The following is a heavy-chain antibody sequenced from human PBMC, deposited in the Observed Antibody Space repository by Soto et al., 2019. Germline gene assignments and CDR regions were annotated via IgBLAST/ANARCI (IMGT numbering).Heavy chain of an antibody. CDR2: TNAGNGNI. CDR3: TARYYISVPGPPAY. J-gene: IGHJ4*02. D-gene: IGHD6-19*01. Sequence: ASVKVSCKASGYTFTSYAMHWVRQAPGQRLEWMGWTNAGNGNIKYSQKFQGRITITRDTSASTAYMELNSLKTEDTAVYYYTARYYISVPGPPAYWGQGTLVTVSS. V-gene: IGHV1-3*01. CDR1: GYTFTSYA.